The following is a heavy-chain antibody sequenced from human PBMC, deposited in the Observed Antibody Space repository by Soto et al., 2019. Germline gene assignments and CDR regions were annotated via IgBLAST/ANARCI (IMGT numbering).Heavy chain of an antibody. Sequence: AGSLRLSCAASGFTFSDYYMSWIRQAPGKGLEWVSYISSSSSYTNYADSVKGRFTISRDNAKNSLYLQMNSLRAEDTAVYYCARGAYYDSTFDYWGHGTLVTVSS. CDR3: ARGAYYDSTFDY. D-gene: IGHD3-22*01. J-gene: IGHJ4*01. CDR1: GFTFSDYY. V-gene: IGHV3-11*06. CDR2: ISSSSSYT.